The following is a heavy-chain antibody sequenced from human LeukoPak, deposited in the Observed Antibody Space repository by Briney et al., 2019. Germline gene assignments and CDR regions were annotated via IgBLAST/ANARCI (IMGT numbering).Heavy chain of an antibody. J-gene: IGHJ4*02. V-gene: IGHV4-39*01. CDR2: IYYSGST. CDR1: GGSISSSSYY. D-gene: IGHD4-23*01. Sequence: SETLSLTCTVSGGSISSSSYYWGWIRQPPGKGLEWIGSIYYSGSTYYNPSLKSRVTISVDTSKNQFSLKLSPVTAADTAVYYCASVFPGDGGNPNFDYWGQGTLVTVSS. CDR3: ASVFPGDGGNPNFDY.